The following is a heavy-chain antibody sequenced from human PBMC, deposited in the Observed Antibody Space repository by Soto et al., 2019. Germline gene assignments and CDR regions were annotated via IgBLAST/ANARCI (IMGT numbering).Heavy chain of an antibody. CDR1: GGSFSGYY. CDR3: ARARATIAAAAIFDC. CDR2: INHSGST. V-gene: IGHV4-34*01. J-gene: IGHJ4*02. Sequence: SETLSLTCAVYGGSFSGYYWTWIRQPPGTGLEWIGEINHSGSTNYNPSLKSRVTISVDTSKNQFSLKLTSVTAADTAVYYCARARATIAAAAIFDCWGQGPLVTVSS. D-gene: IGHD6-13*01.